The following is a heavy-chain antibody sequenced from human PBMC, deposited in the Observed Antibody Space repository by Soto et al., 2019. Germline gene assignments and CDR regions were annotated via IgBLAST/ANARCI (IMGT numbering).Heavy chain of an antibody. Sequence: GGSLRLSCAASGFTFSSYGMHWVRQAPGKGLEWVAVISYDGSNKYYADSVKGRFTISRDNSKNTLYLQMNSLRAEDTAVYYCAKGGVGAPYYYYGMDVWGQGTTVTVSS. CDR1: GFTFSSYG. J-gene: IGHJ6*02. D-gene: IGHD1-26*01. CDR2: ISYDGSNK. CDR3: AKGGVGAPYYYYGMDV. V-gene: IGHV3-30*18.